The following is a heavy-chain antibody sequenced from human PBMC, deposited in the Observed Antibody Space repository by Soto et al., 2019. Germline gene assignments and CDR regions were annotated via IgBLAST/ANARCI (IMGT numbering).Heavy chain of an antibody. Sequence: EVQLVESGGGLVQPGGSLRLSCAGSGFTLSDHYIDWVRQAPGKGLEWVGRSRDTPQGYSTAYAASVKGRFTTSRDESKNSAYLQMNSLKTEDTAVYYCVRATYFSDSSGYTLCLDYWGQGALVTVSS. CDR2: SRDTPQGYST. D-gene: IGHD3-22*01. J-gene: IGHJ4*02. CDR3: VRATYFSDSSGYTLCLDY. V-gene: IGHV3-72*01. CDR1: GFTLSDHY.